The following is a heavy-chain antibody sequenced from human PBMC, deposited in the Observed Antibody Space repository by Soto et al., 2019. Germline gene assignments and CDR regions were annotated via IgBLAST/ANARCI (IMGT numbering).Heavy chain of an antibody. V-gene: IGHV3-23*01. CDR3: TKNYYFDS. CDR2: INIVGSNT. Sequence: GGSLRLTCAASGFTFSNYAMSWVRQAPGKALEWVSSINIVGSNTNYADSVRGRFTMSRDDSKNTVFLQMNSLRAEDTAIYYCTKNYYFDSWGQGTLVTVSS. J-gene: IGHJ4*02. CDR1: GFTFSNYA.